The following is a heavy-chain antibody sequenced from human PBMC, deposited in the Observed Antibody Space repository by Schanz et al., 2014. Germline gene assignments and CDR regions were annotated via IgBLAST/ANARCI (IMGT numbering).Heavy chain of an antibody. CDR1: GFTFTNLG. CDR3: EKGFGGYDLVLDY. D-gene: IGHD5-12*01. Sequence: QVQLVESGGGVVQPGGSLRLSCAASGFTFTNLGMHWVRRAPGKGLEWVAFIRYDGSNPYYADSVKGRFTISRDNSKNPQSLQMNSLRAEDTAVYCCEKGFGGYDLVLDYWGQGTLVTVSS. CDR2: IRYDGSNP. J-gene: IGHJ4*02. V-gene: IGHV3-30*02.